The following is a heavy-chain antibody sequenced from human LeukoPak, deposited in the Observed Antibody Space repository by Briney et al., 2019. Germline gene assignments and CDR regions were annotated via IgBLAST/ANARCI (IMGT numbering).Heavy chain of an antibody. V-gene: IGHV4-30-2*01. CDR3: ARMAAAVYNWFDP. Sequence: NSSGTLSLTCAVSGGSISSGGYSWSWIRQPPGKGLEGIGYIYHSGSTYYDPSLKSRVTISVDRSKNQFSLKLSSVTAADTAVYYCARMAAAVYNWFDPWGQGTLVTVSS. CDR1: GGSISSGGYS. J-gene: IGHJ5*02. CDR2: IYHSGST. D-gene: IGHD6-13*01.